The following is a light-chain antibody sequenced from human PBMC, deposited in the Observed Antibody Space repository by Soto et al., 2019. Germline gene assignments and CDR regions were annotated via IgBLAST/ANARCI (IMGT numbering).Light chain of an antibody. J-gene: IGLJ2*01. CDR2: EVR. V-gene: IGLV2-14*03. CDR1: SSDVGGYNY. Sequence: QSALTQPASVSGSPGQSITISCTGTSSDVGGYNYVSWYQQHPGKAPKLIIHEVRNRPSGVSNRFSGSKSGNTASLTISGLQAEDEADYYCNSYTRSSTVVFGGGTKLTVL. CDR3: NSYTRSSTVV.